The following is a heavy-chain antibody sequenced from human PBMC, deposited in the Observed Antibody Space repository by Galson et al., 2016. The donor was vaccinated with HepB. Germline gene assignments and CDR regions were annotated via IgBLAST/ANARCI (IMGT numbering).Heavy chain of an antibody. D-gene: IGHD3-22*01. V-gene: IGHV1-69*13. CDR3: ARGTSQAPYYYDTTGFQN. J-gene: IGHJ4*02. CDR1: GGIFGSST. CDR2: IISIIGTT. Sequence: SVKVSCKASGGIFGSSTFSWVRQAPGQGLEWMGDIISIIGTTHYAQNFQGRVTITADESTSTAYMELSSLRYDDTAVYFCARGTSQAPYYYDTTGFQNWGQGTLVTVSS.